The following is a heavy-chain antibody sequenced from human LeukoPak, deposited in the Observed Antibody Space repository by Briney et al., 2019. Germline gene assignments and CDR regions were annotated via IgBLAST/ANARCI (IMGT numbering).Heavy chain of an antibody. CDR1: GYTFTGYY. J-gene: IGHJ3*02. V-gene: IGHV1-2*02. Sequence: ASVKVSCKASGYTFTGYYMHWVRQAPGQGLEWMGWINPNNGGANYAQKFQGRVTMTRDTSISTAYMELSRLRSDDTAVYYCAGVCSSTSCYTASDAFDIWGQGTMVTVSS. CDR3: AGVCSSTSCYTASDAFDI. D-gene: IGHD2-2*02. CDR2: INPNNGGA.